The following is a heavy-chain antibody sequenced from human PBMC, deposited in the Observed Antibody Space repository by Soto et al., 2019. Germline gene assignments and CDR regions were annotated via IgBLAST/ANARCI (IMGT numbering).Heavy chain of an antibody. D-gene: IGHD3-16*01. V-gene: IGHV4-30-2*01. CDR3: AKQNSWGGSPQY. Sequence: SETLSLTCAVSGGSISSGGYSWSWIRQPPGKGLEWIGYMYHSGSTYYNPSLKSRVTISIDRSKNQFSLKLSSVTAADTAVYYCAKQNSWGGSPQYWGQGTLVTVSS. CDR1: GGSISSGGYS. J-gene: IGHJ4*02. CDR2: MYHSGST.